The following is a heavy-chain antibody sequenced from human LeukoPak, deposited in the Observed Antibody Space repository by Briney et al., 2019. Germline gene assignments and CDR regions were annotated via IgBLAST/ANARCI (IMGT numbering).Heavy chain of an antibody. Sequence: PGGSLRLSCAASGFTFSTYAMSWVRQAPGKGLEWVSVVSGTGGRTYYADSVKGRFTSSRDNAKNSLYLQMNNLRDEDTAVYFCAKAGAYGALNTWGQGTLVTVSS. D-gene: IGHD4-17*01. J-gene: IGHJ5*02. CDR1: GFTFSTYA. CDR2: VSGTGGRT. CDR3: AKAGAYGALNT. V-gene: IGHV3-23*01.